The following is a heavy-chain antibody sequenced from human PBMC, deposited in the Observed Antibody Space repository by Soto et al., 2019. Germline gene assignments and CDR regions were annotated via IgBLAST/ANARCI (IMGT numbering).Heavy chain of an antibody. CDR1: GGSITRNDPY. CDR2: IKSSGST. J-gene: IGHJ4*02. V-gene: IGHV4-39*01. CDR3: ARLGSSGWYQGSYFDY. D-gene: IGHD6-19*01. Sequence: QLQLQESGPGLVRPSETLSLICTVSGGSITRNDPYWGWIRQSPGKGLEWIGDIKSSGSTNYNLSLKSRVSMSVETSKNQFSLKMNSVTAADTAVYYCARLGSSGWYQGSYFDYWGQGTLVTVSS.